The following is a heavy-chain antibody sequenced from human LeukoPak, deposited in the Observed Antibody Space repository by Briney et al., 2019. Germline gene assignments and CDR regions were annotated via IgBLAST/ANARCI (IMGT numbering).Heavy chain of an antibody. J-gene: IGHJ4*02. D-gene: IGHD5-12*01. V-gene: IGHV3-7*01. CDR2: IKEDGSEI. Sequence: GGSLRLSCAASGFTFSSYWMHWVRQAPGKGLEWVANIKEDGSEIYYVDSVKGRFTISRDNAKNSLYLQMTSLRVEDTAVYYCARVMWMGWYFDSWGQGTLVTVSS. CDR1: GFTFSSYW. CDR3: ARVMWMGWYFDS.